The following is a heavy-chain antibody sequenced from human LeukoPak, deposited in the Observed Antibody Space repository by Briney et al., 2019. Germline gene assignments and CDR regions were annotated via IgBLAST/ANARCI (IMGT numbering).Heavy chain of an antibody. D-gene: IGHD6-13*01. CDR1: GGTFSSYA. J-gene: IGHJ5*02. Sequence: SVEVSCKASGGTFSSYAISWVRQAPGQGLEWMGGIIPIFGTANYAQKFQGRVTITADESTSTAYMELSSLRSEDTAVYYCARRSSSWSFWFDPWGQGTLVTVSS. CDR3: ARRSSSWSFWFDP. CDR2: IIPIFGTA. V-gene: IGHV1-69*01.